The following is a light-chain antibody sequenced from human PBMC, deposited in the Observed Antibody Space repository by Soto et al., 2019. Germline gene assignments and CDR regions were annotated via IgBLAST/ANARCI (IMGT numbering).Light chain of an antibody. CDR1: QSVSSSY. CDR3: QHRGTWPPGLT. J-gene: IGKJ4*01. Sequence: EIVLTQSPGTLSLSPGERATLSCRASQSVSSSYLAWYQQKPGQAPRLLIYGASSRATGIPDRFTGSGSGTDFTLSISSLEPEDFAVYYCQHRGTWPPGLTFGGGTKVDIK. CDR2: GAS. V-gene: IGKV3D-20*02.